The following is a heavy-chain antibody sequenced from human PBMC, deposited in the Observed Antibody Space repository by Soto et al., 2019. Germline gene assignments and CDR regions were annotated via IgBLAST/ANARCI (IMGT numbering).Heavy chain of an antibody. V-gene: IGHV1-3*01. Sequence: GASVKVSCKASGYTFTSYAMHWVRQAPGQRLEWMGWINAGNGNTKYSQKFQGRVTITRDTSASTAYMELSSLRSEDTAVYYCARGIGGTVNTSDYYYGMDVWGQGTTVTVSS. CDR2: INAGNGNT. CDR3: ARGIGGTVNTSDYYYGMDV. CDR1: GYTFTSYA. J-gene: IGHJ6*02. D-gene: IGHD4-4*01.